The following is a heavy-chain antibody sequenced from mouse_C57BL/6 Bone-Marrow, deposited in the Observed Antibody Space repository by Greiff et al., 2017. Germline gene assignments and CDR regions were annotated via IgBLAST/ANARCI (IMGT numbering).Heavy chain of an antibody. Sequence: VKLMESGPGLVQPSQSLSITCTVSGFSLTSYGVHWVRQSPGKGLEWLGVIWSGGSTDYNAAFISRLSISKDNSKSQVFFKMNSLQADDTAIYYCASQSSNWDWFADWGQGTLVTVSA. J-gene: IGHJ3*01. CDR2: IWSGGST. D-gene: IGHD4-1*01. CDR3: ASQSSNWDWFAD. CDR1: GFSLTSYG. V-gene: IGHV2-2*01.